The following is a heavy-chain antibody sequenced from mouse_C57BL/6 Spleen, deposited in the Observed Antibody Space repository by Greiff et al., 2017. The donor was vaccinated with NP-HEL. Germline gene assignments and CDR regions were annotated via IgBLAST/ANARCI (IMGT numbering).Heavy chain of an antibody. Sequence: QVQLQQPGADLVKPGTSVKLSCKASGYTFTSYWMHWVNQRPGQGLEWIGGIDTADSYTNYNQKFKGKVTLTIDTSSNTAYMQISSLKSEDSAVYYCARREVSTYWYFGVWGTGTTVTVS. V-gene: IGHV1-59*01. CDR3: ARREVSTYWYFGV. CDR2: IDTADSYT. CDR1: GYTFTSYW. J-gene: IGHJ1*03.